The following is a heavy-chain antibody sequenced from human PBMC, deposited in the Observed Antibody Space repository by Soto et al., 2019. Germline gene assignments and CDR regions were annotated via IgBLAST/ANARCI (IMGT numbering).Heavy chain of an antibody. Sequence: GGSLRLSCAASGFTVSSNYMSWVRQAPGKGLEWVSVIYSGGSTYYADSVKGRFTISRDNSKNTLYLQMNSLRAEDTAVYYCARRPPYYDILTGYVDYWSQGTLVTVSS. CDR1: GFTVSSNY. CDR3: ARRPPYYDILTGYVDY. V-gene: IGHV3-66*01. CDR2: IYSGGST. D-gene: IGHD3-9*01. J-gene: IGHJ4*02.